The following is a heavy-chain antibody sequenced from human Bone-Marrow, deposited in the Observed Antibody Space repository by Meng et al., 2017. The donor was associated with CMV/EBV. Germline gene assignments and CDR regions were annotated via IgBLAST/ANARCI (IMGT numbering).Heavy chain of an antibody. CDR2: INPQSGDT. V-gene: IGHV1-2*02. CDR1: GYTFTGHY. D-gene: IGHD3-10*01. J-gene: IGHJ4*02. CDR3: ARDMTSTWYGGSDS. Sequence: PSVKVSCKASGYTFTGHYMHWVRQAPGQGLEWMGWINPQSGDTNYAQNFQGTVTLTRDTSISTAYMELSTLRSDDTAMYYCARDMTSTWYGGSDSWGQGTLVTVSS.